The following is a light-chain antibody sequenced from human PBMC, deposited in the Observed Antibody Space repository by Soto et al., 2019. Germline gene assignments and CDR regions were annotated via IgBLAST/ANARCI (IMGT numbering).Light chain of an antibody. CDR2: LGS. V-gene: IGKV2-28*01. Sequence: DIVMTQSPLSLPVTPGEPASISCRSSQSLLHSNGYNYLDWYLQKPGQSPQLLIYLGSTWASGVPDRFSGSGSGTDFTLKISRVEAEDVGVYYCMQALQSPYTFGQGTKLEIK. CDR1: QSLLHSNGYNY. CDR3: MQALQSPYT. J-gene: IGKJ2*01.